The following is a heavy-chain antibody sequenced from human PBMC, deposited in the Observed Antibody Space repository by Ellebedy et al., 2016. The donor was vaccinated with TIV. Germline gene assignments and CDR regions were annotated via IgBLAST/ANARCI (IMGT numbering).Heavy chain of an antibody. CDR3: AKDVRYTTGWGGALDI. J-gene: IGHJ3*02. CDR2: IGSSAYST. D-gene: IGHD6-19*01. V-gene: IGHV3-23*01. Sequence: PGGSLRLSCAASGFNFGGHAMKWVRQPPGKGLEWVSSIGSSAYSTHYADSVKGRFTISRDNSRNTLYWQMNSLRGEDTAVYFCAKDVRYTTGWGGALDIWGQGAMVTVSS. CDR1: GFNFGGHA.